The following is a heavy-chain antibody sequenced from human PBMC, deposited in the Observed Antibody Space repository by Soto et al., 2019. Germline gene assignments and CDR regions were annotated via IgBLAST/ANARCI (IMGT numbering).Heavy chain of an antibody. CDR3: SRSLNS. CDR1: GFTFSNFW. V-gene: IGHV3-7*01. CDR2: INPDGNEK. J-gene: IGHJ4*02. Sequence: LRLSCAASGFTFSNFWMDWVRQAPGKGLEWVANINPDGNEKHYVDSVRGRFTISRDNAKNSLYLQMSSLTAEDSALYYCSRSLNSWGQGTRVTVSS.